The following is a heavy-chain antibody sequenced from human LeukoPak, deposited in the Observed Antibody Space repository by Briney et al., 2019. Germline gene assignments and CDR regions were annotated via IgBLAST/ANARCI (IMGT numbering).Heavy chain of an antibody. J-gene: IGHJ5*02. V-gene: IGHV3-23*01. Sequence: PGGSLRHSCAASGFTFSRYVMSWARDAPGKGVECVSAICRGGTTRYHATSVKCRFTISRDKSKNTVDLQMNCLGAEDTAVYYSAKDHFQWAATHQYLNSFDPSGQGTLVTVSS. D-gene: IGHD1-26*01. CDR1: GFTFSRYV. CDR3: AKDHFQWAATHQYLNSFDP. CDR2: ICRGGTTR.